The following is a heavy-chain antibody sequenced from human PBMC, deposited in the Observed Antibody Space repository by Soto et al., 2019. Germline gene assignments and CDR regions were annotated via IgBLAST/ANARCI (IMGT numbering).Heavy chain of an antibody. CDR3: ARGRYGDY. J-gene: IGHJ4*02. Sequence: QVHLVQSGAEVKKPGASAKVSCKGSGYTFTSYGITWVRQAPGQGLEWMGWISAHNGNTDYAQKLQGRVTVTRDTSTSTAYMELRGLRSDDTAVYYCARGRYGDYWGQGALVTVSS. CDR1: GYTFTSYG. D-gene: IGHD1-1*01. V-gene: IGHV1-18*01. CDR2: ISAHNGNT.